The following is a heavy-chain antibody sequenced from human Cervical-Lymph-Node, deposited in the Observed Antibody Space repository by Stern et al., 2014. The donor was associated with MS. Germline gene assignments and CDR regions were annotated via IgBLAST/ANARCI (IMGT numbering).Heavy chain of an antibody. D-gene: IGHD1-1*01. J-gene: IGHJ5*02. CDR2: IIPILETA. Sequence: QLVQSGAEVKKPESSVRVSCQASGGNFSVLAISWVRQAPGQRPEWMGGIIPILETATDAQKFQGRVTITADRATSRVHMEMTSLRGEDTAVFYCALLTYNSGPESWGQGTLVTVSS. CDR1: GGNFSVLA. CDR3: ALLTYNSGPES. V-gene: IGHV1-69*06.